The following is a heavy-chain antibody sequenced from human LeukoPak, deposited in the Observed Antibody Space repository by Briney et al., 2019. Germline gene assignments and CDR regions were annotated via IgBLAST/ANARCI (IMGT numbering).Heavy chain of an antibody. Sequence: GRSLRLSCAASGFTFSSYSMHWVRQAPGKGLEWVAVISYDGSKYYADSVKGRFTISRDNSKNTLYLQMNSLRAEDTAVYYCAKDIAVAGTDWYFDLWGRGTLVTVSS. D-gene: IGHD6-19*01. CDR3: AKDIAVAGTDWYFDL. V-gene: IGHV3-30*18. CDR2: ISYDGSK. J-gene: IGHJ2*01. CDR1: GFTFSSYS.